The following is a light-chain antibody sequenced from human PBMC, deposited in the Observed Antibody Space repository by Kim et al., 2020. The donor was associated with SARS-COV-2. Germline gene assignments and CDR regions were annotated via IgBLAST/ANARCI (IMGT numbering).Light chain of an antibody. CDR3: QVWDSSSEHPV. V-gene: IGLV3-21*04. J-gene: IGLJ3*02. Sequence: SYELTQPPSVSVAPGKTARITCGGNNIGSTSVHWYQQKPGQAPVLVIYYDSDRPSGIPERFSGSNSGNTATLTITRVEAGDEADYYCQVWDSSSEHPVFG. CDR2: YDS. CDR1: NIGSTS.